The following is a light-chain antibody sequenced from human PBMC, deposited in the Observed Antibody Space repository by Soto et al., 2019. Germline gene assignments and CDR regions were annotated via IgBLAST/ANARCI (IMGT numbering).Light chain of an antibody. CDR3: SSYTSSSTPGV. Sequence: QSALAQPASVSGSPGQSITISCTGTSSDVGGYNYVSWYQQHPGKAPKLMIYDVSNRPSGVSNRFSGSKSGNTASLTISGLQAEYEADYYCSSYTSSSTPGVFRTGTKVPVL. V-gene: IGLV2-14*01. CDR2: DVS. CDR1: SSDVGGYNY. J-gene: IGLJ1*01.